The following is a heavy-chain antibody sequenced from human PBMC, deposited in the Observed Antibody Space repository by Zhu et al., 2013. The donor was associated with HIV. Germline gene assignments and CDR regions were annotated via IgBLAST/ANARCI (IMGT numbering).Heavy chain of an antibody. Sequence: QVQLVQSGAEVKKPGASVKVSCKASGYTFTSYAMHWVRQAPGQRLEWMGWINAGNGNTKYSQKFQGRVTITRDTSASTAYMELSSLRSEDTAVYYCARGGFVVAATLDYWGQGTLVTVSS. CDR1: GYTFTSYA. CDR2: INAGNGNT. V-gene: IGHV1-3*01. D-gene: IGHD2-15*01. CDR3: ARGGFVVAATLDY. J-gene: IGHJ4*02.